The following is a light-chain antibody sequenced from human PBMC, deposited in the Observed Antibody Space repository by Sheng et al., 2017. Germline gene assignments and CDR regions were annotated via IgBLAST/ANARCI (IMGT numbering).Light chain of an antibody. CDR3: QQYNNYLYT. J-gene: IGKJ2*01. Sequence: DIQMTQSPSTLSASVGDRVTITCRASQSISNWLAWYQQKPGKAPKLLIYKASNLESGVPSRFSGSGSGTEFTLTISSLQPDDFATYYCQQYNNYLYTFGQGTKLGDQT. CDR1: QSISNW. V-gene: IGKV1-5*03. CDR2: KAS.